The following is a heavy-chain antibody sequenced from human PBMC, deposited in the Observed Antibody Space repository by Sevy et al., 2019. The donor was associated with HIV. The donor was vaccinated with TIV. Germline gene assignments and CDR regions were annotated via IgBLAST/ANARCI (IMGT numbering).Heavy chain of an antibody. CDR2: IYYSGST. V-gene: IGHV4-61*01. D-gene: IGHD5-18*01. Sequence: QLLSLTCTVSGGSVSSGSYYWSWIRQPPGKGLEWIGYIYYSGSTNYNPSLKSRVTISVDTSKNQFSLKLSSVTAADTAVYYCARDRRGYSYGYYFDYWGQGTLVTVSS. J-gene: IGHJ4*02. CDR1: GGSVSSGSYY. CDR3: ARDRRGYSYGYYFDY.